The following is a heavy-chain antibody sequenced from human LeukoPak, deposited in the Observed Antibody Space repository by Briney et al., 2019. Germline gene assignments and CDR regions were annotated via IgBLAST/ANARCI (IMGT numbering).Heavy chain of an antibody. V-gene: IGHV3-66*01. J-gene: IGHJ4*02. Sequence: PGGSLRLSCAASGFTVSSNYMSWVRQAPGKGLEWVSVIYSGGSTYYADSVKGRFNISRANSKNTLYLQMNSLRAEDTAVYYCARDAPPIVATPIDYWGQGTPVTVSS. D-gene: IGHD5-12*01. CDR3: ARDAPPIVATPIDY. CDR2: IYSGGST. CDR1: GFTVSSNY.